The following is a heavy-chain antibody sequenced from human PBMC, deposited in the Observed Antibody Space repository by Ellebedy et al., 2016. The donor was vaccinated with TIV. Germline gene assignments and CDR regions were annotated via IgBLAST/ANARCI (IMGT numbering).Heavy chain of an antibody. CDR1: GGSISSGDYY. CDR3: ARGAYDFWSGYPFDY. CDR2: IDKSGST. J-gene: IGHJ4*02. D-gene: IGHD3-3*01. V-gene: IGHV4-30-4*01. Sequence: SETLSLTCTVSGGSISSGDYYWSWIRQPPGKGLEWIGYIDKSGSTYSIPSLKSRLTISRDSSKNQFSLMLSSVTAADTAMYYCARGAYDFWSGYPFDYWGQGTLVTASS.